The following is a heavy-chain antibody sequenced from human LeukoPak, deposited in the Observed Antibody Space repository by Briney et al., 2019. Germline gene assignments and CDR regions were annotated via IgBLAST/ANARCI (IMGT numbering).Heavy chain of an antibody. CDR1: GGSFSGYY. D-gene: IGHD3-22*01. Sequence: SSETLSLTCAVYGGSFSGYYWSWIRQPPGKGLEWIGEINHSGSTNYNPSLKSRVTISVDTSKNQFSLKLSSVTAADTAVYYCAREGRYYDSSGYYSDWGQGTLVTVSS. CDR3: AREGRYYDSSGYYSD. CDR2: INHSGST. J-gene: IGHJ4*02. V-gene: IGHV4-34*01.